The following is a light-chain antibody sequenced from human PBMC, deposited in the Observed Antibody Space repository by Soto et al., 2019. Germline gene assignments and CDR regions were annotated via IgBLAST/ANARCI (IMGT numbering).Light chain of an antibody. CDR3: ISYTSSSTWV. CDR1: SSDVGGYNY. J-gene: IGLJ3*02. Sequence: QSALTQPASVSGSPGQSITISCTGTSSDVGGYNYVSWYQQRPGKAPKLMIYEVSNRPSGVSDRFSGSRSGNTASLTISGLQAEDESDYYCISYTSSSTWVFGGGTEVTVL. CDR2: EVS. V-gene: IGLV2-14*01.